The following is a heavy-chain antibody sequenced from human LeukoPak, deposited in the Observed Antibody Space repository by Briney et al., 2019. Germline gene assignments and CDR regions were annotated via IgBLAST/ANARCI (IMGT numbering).Heavy chain of an antibody. D-gene: IGHD3-3*01. CDR2: ISGSGGST. CDR1: GFTFSSYA. Sequence: GGSLRLSCAASGFTFSSYAMSWVRQAPGNGLEWVSAISGSGGSTYYADSVKGRFTISRDNSKNTLYLQMNSLRAEDTAVYYCAKDGGVDYDFGGGYLGGVSDYYYGMDVWGQGTTVTVSS. J-gene: IGHJ6*02. V-gene: IGHV3-23*01. CDR3: AKDGGVDYDFGGGYLGGVSDYYYGMDV.